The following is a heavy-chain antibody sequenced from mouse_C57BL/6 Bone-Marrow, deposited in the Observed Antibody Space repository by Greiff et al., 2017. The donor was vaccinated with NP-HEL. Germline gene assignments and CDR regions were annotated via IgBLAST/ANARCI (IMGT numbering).Heavy chain of an antibody. J-gene: IGHJ3*01. CDR1: GFTFSSYA. D-gene: IGHD4-1*01. Sequence: EVKLVESGEGLVKPGGSLKLSCAASGFTFSSYAMSWVRQTPEKRLEWVAYISSGGGYIYYADHVKGRFTISRDNARNTLYLQMSSLKSEDTAMYYCTRRSLTGTEAYWGQGTLVTVSA. V-gene: IGHV5-9-1*02. CDR2: ISSGGGYI. CDR3: TRRSLTGTEAY.